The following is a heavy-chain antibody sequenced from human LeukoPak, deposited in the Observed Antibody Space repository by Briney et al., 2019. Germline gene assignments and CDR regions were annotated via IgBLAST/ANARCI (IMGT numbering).Heavy chain of an antibody. J-gene: IGHJ4*02. D-gene: IGHD3-22*01. CDR3: ARRSDYYDSSAYLY. CDR2: MNPNSANT. Sequence: ASVKVSCKASGYTFGNFDINWVRQATGQGLEWMGWMNPNSANTGYAQKFQGRITITRDTSTSTAYMELSSLRSEDTAVYYCARRSDYYDSSAYLYWGQGTLVTVSS. CDR1: GYTFGNFD. V-gene: IGHV1-8*03.